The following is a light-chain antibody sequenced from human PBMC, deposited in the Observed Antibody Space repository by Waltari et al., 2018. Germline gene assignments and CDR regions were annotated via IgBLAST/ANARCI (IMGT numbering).Light chain of an antibody. CDR1: QTISSY. CDR3: QQSDSVPWT. V-gene: IGKV1-39*01. Sequence: DIQVTQSPSSLSASVGDTVNITCRASQTISSYLNWYQQRPGKAPNLLIFAASSLETGVPSRFSGSGSVTDFTLTISSLQPEDFATCYCQQSDSVPWTFGQGTKVEIK. CDR2: AAS. J-gene: IGKJ1*01.